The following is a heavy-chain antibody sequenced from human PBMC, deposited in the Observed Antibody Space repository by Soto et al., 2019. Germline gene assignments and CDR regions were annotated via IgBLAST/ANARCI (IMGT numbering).Heavy chain of an antibody. V-gene: IGHV3-33*01. D-gene: IGHD6-13*01. CDR1: RFTFSSYG. J-gene: IGHJ3*02. CDR3: ARGSSYSSSWGHVFDI. Sequence: QVQLVESGGGVVQPGRSLRLSCAASRFTFSSYGMHWVRQAPGKGLEWVALIWYDGSDKFYADSVKGRFTISRDNSKNTLYLQMNSLRAEDTAVYYCARGSSYSSSWGHVFDIWGQGTMVTVSS. CDR2: IWYDGSDK.